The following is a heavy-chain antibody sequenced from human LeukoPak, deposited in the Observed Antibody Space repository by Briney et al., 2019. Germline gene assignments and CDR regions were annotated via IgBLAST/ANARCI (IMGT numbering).Heavy chain of an antibody. CDR3: ARRRSYGDSNYFDY. J-gene: IGHJ4*02. CDR2: IYPGDSDT. Sequence: GESLKISCKGSGYSFTNYWIGWVRQMPGKGLEWMGIIYPGDSDTRYSPSFQGQVTISTDKSISTAYLQWSSLKASDSAMYYCARRRSYGDSNYFDYWGQGTLVTVSS. D-gene: IGHD4-17*01. CDR1: GYSFTNYW. V-gene: IGHV5-51*01.